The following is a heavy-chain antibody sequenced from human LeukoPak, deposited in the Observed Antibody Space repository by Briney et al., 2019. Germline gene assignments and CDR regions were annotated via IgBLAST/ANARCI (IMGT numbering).Heavy chain of an antibody. CDR1: GFTFSSYW. CDR2: ISGSGVGT. Sequence: GGSLRLSCAASGFTFSSYWMNWARQAPGKGLEWVSTISGSGVGTNYADSVKGRFTISRDNSKNTLYLQMNSLRAEDTAVYCCAKNGGWSSGFWFDPWGQGTLVTVSS. D-gene: IGHD6-19*01. CDR3: AKNGGWSSGFWFDP. V-gene: IGHV3-23*01. J-gene: IGHJ5*02.